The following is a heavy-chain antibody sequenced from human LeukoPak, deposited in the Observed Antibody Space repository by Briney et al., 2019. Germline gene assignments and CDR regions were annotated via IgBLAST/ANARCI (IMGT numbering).Heavy chain of an antibody. CDR3: AKGYYDFWSDWDYMDV. CDR1: GFTFDDYA. D-gene: IGHD3-3*01. CDR2: ISWNSGSV. J-gene: IGHJ6*03. Sequence: GGSLRLSCAASGFTFDDYAMHWVRQAPGKGLEWVSGISWNSGSVGYADSVKGRYTISRDNAKNSLYLQMNSPRAEDMALYYCAKGYYDFWSDWDYMDVWGKGTTVTVSS. V-gene: IGHV3-9*03.